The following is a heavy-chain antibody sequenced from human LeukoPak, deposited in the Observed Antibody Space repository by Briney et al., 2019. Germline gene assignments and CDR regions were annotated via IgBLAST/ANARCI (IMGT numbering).Heavy chain of an antibody. CDR1: GGCISSTNW. Sequence: SVTLSCTCGGSGGCISSTNWWSWVRQPPRQGLEWIGEISLSGVTNYNPSLKSRVTMSLDRSKNHLSLTLTSVTAADTAVYYCSRESGPFSPFGYWGQGTLVTVSS. V-gene: IGHV4-4*02. CDR2: ISLSGVT. CDR3: SRESGPFSPFGY. D-gene: IGHD1-26*01. J-gene: IGHJ4*02.